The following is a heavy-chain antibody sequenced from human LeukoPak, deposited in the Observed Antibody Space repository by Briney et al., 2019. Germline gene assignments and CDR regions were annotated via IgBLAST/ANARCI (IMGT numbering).Heavy chain of an antibody. J-gene: IGHJ4*02. CDR3: AKPRGYSGYDSIDY. D-gene: IGHD5-12*01. CDR2: IGTAGNT. CDR1: GFTFNSHD. Sequence: GGSLRLSCAASGFTFNSHDMHWVRQATGKGLEWVSAIGTAGNTYYADSVKGRFTISRDNSKNTLYLQMNSLRAEDTAVYYCAKPRGYSGYDSIDYWGQGTLVTVSS. V-gene: IGHV3-13*01.